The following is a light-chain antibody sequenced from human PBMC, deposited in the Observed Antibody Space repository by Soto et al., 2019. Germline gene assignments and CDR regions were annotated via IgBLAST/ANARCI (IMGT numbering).Light chain of an antibody. V-gene: IGLV1-40*01. CDR1: SSNIGAGYD. CDR3: QSYDSSLSGSVV. J-gene: IGLJ2*01. CDR2: VNS. Sequence: QSALTQPPSVSGAPGQRVTISCTGSSSNIGAGYDVHWYQQLPGTAPKLLIYVNSNRPSGVPDRFSGSKSGTSASLAITGLQAEDEADYYCQSYDSSLSGSVVFGGGTKVTVL.